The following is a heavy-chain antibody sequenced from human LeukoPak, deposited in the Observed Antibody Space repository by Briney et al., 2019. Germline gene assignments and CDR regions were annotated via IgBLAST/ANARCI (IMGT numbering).Heavy chain of an antibody. Sequence: SETLSLTCTVSGGSISSGGYYWSWIRQPPGKGLEWIGYIYHSGSTYYNPSLKSRVTISVDRSKNQFSLKLSSVTAADTAVYYCASVGSLGAFDIWGQGTMVTVSS. CDR3: ASVGSLGAFDI. CDR1: GGSISSGGYY. J-gene: IGHJ3*02. CDR2: IYHSGST. V-gene: IGHV4-30-2*01. D-gene: IGHD2-15*01.